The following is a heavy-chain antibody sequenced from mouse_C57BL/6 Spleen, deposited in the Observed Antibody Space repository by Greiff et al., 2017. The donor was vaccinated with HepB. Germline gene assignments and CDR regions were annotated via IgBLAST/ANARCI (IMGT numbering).Heavy chain of an antibody. D-gene: IGHD2-2*01. CDR2: IYPRDGST. Sequence: VQGVESDAELVKPGASVKISCKVSGYTFTDHTIHWMKQRPEQGLEWIGYIYPRDGSTKYNEKFKGKATLTADKSSSTAYMQLNSLTSEDSAVYFCARSYGYDGYAMDYWGQGTSVTVSS. CDR1: GYTFTDHT. CDR3: ARSYGYDGYAMDY. J-gene: IGHJ4*01. V-gene: IGHV1-78*01.